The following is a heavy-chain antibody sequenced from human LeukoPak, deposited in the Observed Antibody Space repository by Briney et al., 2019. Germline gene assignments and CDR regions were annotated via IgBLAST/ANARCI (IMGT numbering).Heavy chain of an antibody. CDR2: MNPNSGNT. D-gene: IGHD3-22*01. Sequence: GASVKVSCKASGYTFTSYDINWVRQATGQGLEWMGWMNPNSGNTGYAQKFQGRVTMTRNTSISTAYMELSSLRSEDTAVYYCARGRYYYETFDYWGQGTLVTVSS. CDR3: ARGRYYYETFDY. J-gene: IGHJ4*02. V-gene: IGHV1-8*01. CDR1: GYTFTSYD.